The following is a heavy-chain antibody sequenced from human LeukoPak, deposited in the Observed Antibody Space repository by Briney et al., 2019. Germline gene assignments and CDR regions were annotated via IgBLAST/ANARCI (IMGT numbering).Heavy chain of an antibody. CDR1: GFTVSSNY. CDR3: ARDQRGSGSYIYFDY. Sequence: QPGGSLRLSCAVSGFTVSSNYMSWVRQAPGKGLEWVSVLYSGGNTYYADSVKGRFTISRDNSKNTLYLQMNSPRAEDTAVYYCARDQRGSGSYIYFDYWGQGTLVTVSS. CDR2: LYSGGNT. J-gene: IGHJ4*02. D-gene: IGHD3-10*01. V-gene: IGHV3-53*01.